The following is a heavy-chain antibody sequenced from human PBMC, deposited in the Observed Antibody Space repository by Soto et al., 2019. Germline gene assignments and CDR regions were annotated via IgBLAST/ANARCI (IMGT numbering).Heavy chain of an antibody. J-gene: IGHJ4*02. CDR3: ARASTLWFGEPGPYYFDY. D-gene: IGHD3-10*01. CDR2: IIPIFGTA. Sequence: ASVKVSCKASGGTFSSYAISWVRQAPGQGLEWMGGIIPIFGTANYAQKFQGRVTITADESTSTAYMELSSLRSEDTAVYYCARASTLWFGEPGPYYFDYWGQGTLVTVSS. CDR1: GGTFSSYA. V-gene: IGHV1-69*13.